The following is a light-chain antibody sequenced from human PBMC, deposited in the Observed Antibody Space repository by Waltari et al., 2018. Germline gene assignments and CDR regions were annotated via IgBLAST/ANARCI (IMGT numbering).Light chain of an antibody. V-gene: IGLV3-1*01. Sequence: SYDLTQPPSVSVSPGQTASITCFGDNLGNKYASWYQKKPGQSPILVIFQESRRPSGIPGRFSGSSSGNTATLTISGTQSLDEADYYCQVWDSNTMVFGGWTKLTVL. CDR2: QES. CDR1: NLGNKY. CDR3: QVWDSNTMV. J-gene: IGLJ3*02.